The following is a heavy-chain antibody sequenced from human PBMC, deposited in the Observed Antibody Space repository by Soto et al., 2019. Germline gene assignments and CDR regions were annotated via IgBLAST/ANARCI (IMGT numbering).Heavy chain of an antibody. CDR2: TYYRSKWYN. CDR3: ARYTRDRYSSGWGEITDYYYGMDV. Sequence: PSQTLSLTCAISGDSVSSNSAAWNWIRQSPSRGLEWLGRTYYRSKWYNDYAVSVKSRITINPDTSKNQFSLQLNSVTPEDTAVYFCARYTRDRYSSGWGEITDYYYGMDVWGQGTTVTVSS. J-gene: IGHJ6*02. V-gene: IGHV6-1*01. D-gene: IGHD6-19*01. CDR1: GDSVSSNSAA.